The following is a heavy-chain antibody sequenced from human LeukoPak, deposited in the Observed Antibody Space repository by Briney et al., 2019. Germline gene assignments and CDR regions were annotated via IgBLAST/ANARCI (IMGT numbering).Heavy chain of an antibody. Sequence: SETLSLTCTVSGGSISGYYWSWIRQPPGEGLEWIGYISNSGSTSYNPSLKSRVTISLDTSKNQISLKLSSVTAADTAVYYCARGHNDLNSWGQGTLVTVSS. CDR3: ARGHNDLNS. CDR2: ISNSGST. J-gene: IGHJ4*02. D-gene: IGHD3-3*01. CDR1: GGSISGYY. V-gene: IGHV4-59*01.